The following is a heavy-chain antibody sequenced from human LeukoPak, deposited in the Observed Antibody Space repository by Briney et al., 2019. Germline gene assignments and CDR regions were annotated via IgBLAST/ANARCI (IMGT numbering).Heavy chain of an antibody. J-gene: IGHJ3*02. CDR2: IYYSGST. V-gene: IGHV4-59*01. CDR1: GGSISSYY. CDR3: ARDPRDSSGFTDAFDI. D-gene: IGHD3-22*01. Sequence: SETLSLACTVSGGSISSYYWSWIRQPPGKGLEWIGYIYYSGSTNYNPSLKSRVTISVDTSKNQFSLKLSSVTAADTAVYYCARDPRDSSGFTDAFDIWGQGTTVTVSS.